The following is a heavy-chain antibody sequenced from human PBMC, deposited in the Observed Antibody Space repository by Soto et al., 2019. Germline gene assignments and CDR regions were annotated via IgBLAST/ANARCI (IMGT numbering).Heavy chain of an antibody. V-gene: IGHV1-69*01. Sequence: QVQLVQSGAEVEKPGSSVKVSCKASGGTYSSYAISWVRQAPGQGLEWMGGIIPIFGTANYAQKFQGRVTITADESTSTAYMELSSLRSEDTAVYYCARSRSRIAAAGTYYYYYGMDVWGQGTTVSVSS. CDR3: ARSRSRIAAAGTYYYYYGMDV. J-gene: IGHJ6*02. CDR1: GGTYSSYA. CDR2: IIPIFGTA. D-gene: IGHD6-13*01.